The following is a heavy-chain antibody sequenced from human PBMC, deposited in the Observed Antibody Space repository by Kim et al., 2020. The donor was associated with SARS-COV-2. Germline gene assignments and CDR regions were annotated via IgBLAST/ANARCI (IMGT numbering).Heavy chain of an antibody. Sequence: ASVKVSCKASGYTFTSYAMNWVRQAPGQGLEWMGWINTNTGNPTYAQGFTGRFVFSLDTSVSTAYLQISSLKAEDTAVYYCARDVVPAARRYYYYYGMDVWGQGTTVTVSS. CDR3: ARDVVPAARRYYYYYGMDV. CDR1: GYTFTSYA. D-gene: IGHD2-2*01. CDR2: INTNTGNP. J-gene: IGHJ6*02. V-gene: IGHV7-4-1*02.